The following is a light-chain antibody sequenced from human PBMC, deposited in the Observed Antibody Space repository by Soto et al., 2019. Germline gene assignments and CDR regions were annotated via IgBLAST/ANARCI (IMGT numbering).Light chain of an antibody. V-gene: IGLV2-23*01. J-gene: IGLJ1*01. CDR2: EGT. CDR1: ISDVGGYNL. CDR3: CSYAGGRTYV. Sequence: QSVLTQPASVSGSPGQSIIISCSGGISDVGGYNLVSWYQHHPDKAPKVIIYEGTKRPSGVSTRFSGSKSGNTASLTISGLQAEDEADYCCSYAGGRTYVFGSGTKVTV.